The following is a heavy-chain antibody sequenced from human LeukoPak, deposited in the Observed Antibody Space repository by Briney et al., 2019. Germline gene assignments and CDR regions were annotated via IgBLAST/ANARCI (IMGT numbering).Heavy chain of an antibody. Sequence: GGSLRLSCAASGFTFSSYGMHWVRQAPGKGLEWVSGISGSDYSTYYADSVKGRFTISRDNSKNTLYLQMNSLRAEDTAVYYCVKRDYGSGSYYVLDYWGQGTLVTVSS. D-gene: IGHD3-10*01. CDR3: VKRDYGSGSYYVLDY. V-gene: IGHV3-23*01. J-gene: IGHJ4*02. CDR2: ISGSDYST. CDR1: GFTFSSYG.